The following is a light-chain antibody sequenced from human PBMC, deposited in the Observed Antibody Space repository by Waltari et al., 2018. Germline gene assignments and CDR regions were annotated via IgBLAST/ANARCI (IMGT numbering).Light chain of an antibody. J-gene: IGKJ5*01. CDR1: QSVSSY. Sequence: ATLSCRARQSVSSYLAWYQQKPGQAPRRPIYAASNRATGIPARFSGSGSGTDFTLTISSLEPEDFAVYYCQQRSNWPPITFGQGTRLEIK. V-gene: IGKV3-11*01. CDR3: QQRSNWPPIT. CDR2: AAS.